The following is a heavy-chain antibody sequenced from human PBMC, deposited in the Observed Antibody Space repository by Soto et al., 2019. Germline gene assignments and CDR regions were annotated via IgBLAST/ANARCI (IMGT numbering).Heavy chain of an antibody. D-gene: IGHD3-10*01. J-gene: IGHJ6*02. Sequence: GGSLRLSCAASGFTFSSYGMHWVRQAPGKGLEWVAVISYDGSNKYYADSVKGRFTISRDNSKNTLYLQMNSLRAEDTAVYYCAKDNGYYYGSGPAGYGMDVWGQGTTVTVSS. CDR1: GFTFSSYG. CDR3: AKDNGYYYGSGPAGYGMDV. V-gene: IGHV3-30*18. CDR2: ISYDGSNK.